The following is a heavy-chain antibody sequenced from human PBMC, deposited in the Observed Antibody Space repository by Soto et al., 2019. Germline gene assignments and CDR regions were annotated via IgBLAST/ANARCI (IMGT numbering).Heavy chain of an antibody. Sequence: GGSLRLSCAACGFTFSSYGMHWVRQAPGKGLEWVVVIGYDGSNKYYADSGKGRFSIARDNSTNTLYLHRNRLRAEDTAVYSWEREQVVTNPNYFDYWGQGTLVTVSS. CDR2: IGYDGSNK. J-gene: IGHJ4*02. CDR3: EREQVVTNPNYFDY. D-gene: IGHD2-21*02. CDR1: GFTFSSYG. V-gene: IGHV3-33*01.